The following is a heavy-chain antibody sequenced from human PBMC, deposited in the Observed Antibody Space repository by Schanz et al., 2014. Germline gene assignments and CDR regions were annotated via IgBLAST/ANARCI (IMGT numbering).Heavy chain of an antibody. J-gene: IGHJ4*02. CDR2: LSGSGGST. Sequence: EVQLLESGGGLVQPGGSLRLSCAAYGFTLSSYAMHWVRQAPGKGLEWVSALSGSGGSTYYADSVKGRFTISRDNSRNTLYLQMNSLRTEDTAVYYCASPSGYSDYGTYFDFWGQGTLVTVSS. V-gene: IGHV3-23*01. CDR1: GFTLSSYA. CDR3: ASPSGYSDYGTYFDF. D-gene: IGHD5-12*01.